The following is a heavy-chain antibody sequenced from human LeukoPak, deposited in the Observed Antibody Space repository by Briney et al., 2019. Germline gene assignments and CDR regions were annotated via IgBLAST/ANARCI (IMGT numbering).Heavy chain of an antibody. CDR2: ISDSGGTT. J-gene: IGHJ4*02. CDR3: ANDSIRRLMATNPYYFDS. CDR1: GFTFSYYA. V-gene: IGHV3-23*01. D-gene: IGHD5-24*01. Sequence: GGSLRLSCAASGFTFSYYAMSWVRQAPEKGLEWVSGISDSGGTTYYADSVKGRFTISGDNSKNTLYLQMNSLSADDTAVYYCANDSIRRLMATNPYYFDSWGQGTLVTVSS.